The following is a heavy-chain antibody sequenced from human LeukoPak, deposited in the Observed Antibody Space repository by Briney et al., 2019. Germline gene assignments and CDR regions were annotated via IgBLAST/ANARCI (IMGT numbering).Heavy chain of an antibody. CDR2: ISYDGSNK. D-gene: IGHD6-19*01. J-gene: IGHJ4*02. CDR3: AKGSVVQCLVFEY. Sequence: GGSLRLSCAASGFTFSSYWMSWVRQAPGKGLEWVAVISYDGSNKYYADSVKGRFTISRDNSKNTLYLQMNSLRAEDTAVYYCAKGSVVQCLVFEYWGQGTLVTVSS. CDR1: GFTFSSYW. V-gene: IGHV3-30*18.